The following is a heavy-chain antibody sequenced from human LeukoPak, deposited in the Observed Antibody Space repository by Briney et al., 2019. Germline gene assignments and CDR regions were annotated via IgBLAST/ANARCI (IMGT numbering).Heavy chain of an antibody. J-gene: IGHJ6*03. V-gene: IGHV4-39*01. Sequence: SETLSLTCTVSGGSISSSSYYWGWIRQPPGKGLEWIGSIYYSGSTYYNPSLKSRVTISVDTSKNQFSLKLSSVTAADTAVYYCARSGRFYVSHYYYMDVWGKGTTVTISS. D-gene: IGHD3-16*01. CDR2: IYYSGST. CDR1: GGSISSSSYY. CDR3: ARSGRFYVSHYYYMDV.